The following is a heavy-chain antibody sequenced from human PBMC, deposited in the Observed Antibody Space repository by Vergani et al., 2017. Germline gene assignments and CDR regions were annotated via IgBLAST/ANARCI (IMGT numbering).Heavy chain of an antibody. CDR1: GFTFSSYA. D-gene: IGHD3-16*01. V-gene: IGHV3-30-3*01. CDR3: ARDDVASCLDY. CDR2: ISYDGSNK. Sequence: VQLVESGGGVVRPGGSLRLSCAASGFTFSSYAMHWVRQAPGTGLEWVAVISYDGSNKYYADSVKGRFTISRDNSKNTLYLQMNILRAEDTAVYCCARDDVASCLDYWGQGTLVTVAS. J-gene: IGHJ4*02.